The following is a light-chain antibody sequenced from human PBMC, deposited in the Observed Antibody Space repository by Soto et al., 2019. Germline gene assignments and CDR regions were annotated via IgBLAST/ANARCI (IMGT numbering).Light chain of an antibody. CDR2: ASS. V-gene: IGKV1-27*01. CDR3: QKYSGAPPT. CDR1: QAIGIY. J-gene: IGKJ1*01. Sequence: DIQMTQSPSSLSTSVGDRVTITCRASQAIGIYLAWYQHKPGKVPKLLIYASSTLHSGVPSRFSGSGSGTDFPLTINSLQPADVATYYCQKYSGAPPTFGPGKKVEIK.